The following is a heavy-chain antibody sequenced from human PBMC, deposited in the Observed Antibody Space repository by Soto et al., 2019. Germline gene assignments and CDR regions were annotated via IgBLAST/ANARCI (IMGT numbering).Heavy chain of an antibody. V-gene: IGHV1-3*01. D-gene: IGHD3-22*01. CDR3: ASPPNYYDSSGYNLGLLNY. J-gene: IGHJ4*02. CDR1: GYTFTSYA. CDR2: INAGNGNT. Sequence: ASVKVSCNASGYTFTSYAMHWVRPAPGQRLEWMGWINAGNGNTKYSQKFQGRVTITRDTSASTAYMELSSLRSEDTAVYYCASPPNYYDSSGYNLGLLNYWGQGTLVTVSS.